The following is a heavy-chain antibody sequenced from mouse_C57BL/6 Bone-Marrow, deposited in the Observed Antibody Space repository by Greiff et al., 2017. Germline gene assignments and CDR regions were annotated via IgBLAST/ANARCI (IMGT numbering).Heavy chain of an antibody. J-gene: IGHJ2*01. V-gene: IGHV14-4*01. CDR3: TPYYSLDY. CDR1: GFNIKDDY. CDR2: IDPENGDT. D-gene: IGHD2-12*01. Sequence: EVKLVESGAELVRPGASVKLSCTASGFNIKDDYMHWVKQRPEQGLEWIGWIDPENGDTEYASKFQGKATITADTSSNTAYLQLSSLTSEDTAVYYCTPYYSLDYWGQGTTLTVSA.